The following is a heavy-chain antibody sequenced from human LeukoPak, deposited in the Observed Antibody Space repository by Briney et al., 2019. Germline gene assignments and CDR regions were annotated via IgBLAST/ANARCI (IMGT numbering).Heavy chain of an antibody. CDR2: VSYDASKY. CDR1: GFSFSGHS. J-gene: IGHJ4*02. V-gene: IGHV3-30*18. Sequence: GGSLRLSCEASGFSFSGHSMNWVRQAPGKGLEWVAVVSYDASKYYHADSVKGRFTISRDNSKNTLYLQMDSLKPDDTAVYYCAKDRPLYSGSQHFDYWGQGTLVTVSS. CDR3: AKDRPLYSGSQHFDY. D-gene: IGHD1-26*01.